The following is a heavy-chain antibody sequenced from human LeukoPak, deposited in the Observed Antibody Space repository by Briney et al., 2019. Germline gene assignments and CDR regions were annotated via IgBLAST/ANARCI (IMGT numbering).Heavy chain of an antibody. CDR3: ASGGDPFDVYYFDY. CDR2: IKQDGSEK. J-gene: IGHJ4*02. D-gene: IGHD3-16*01. V-gene: IGHV3-7*01. Sequence: GGSLRLSCAASGFTFSSYSMTWVRQAPGKGLEWVANIKQDGSEKYYVDSVKGRFTISRDNAKNSLYLQMNSLRAEDTAVYYCASGGDPFDVYYFDYWGQGTLVTVSS. CDR1: GFTFSSYS.